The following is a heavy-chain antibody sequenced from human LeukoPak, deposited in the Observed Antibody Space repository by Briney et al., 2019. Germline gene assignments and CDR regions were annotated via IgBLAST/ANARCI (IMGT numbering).Heavy chain of an antibody. Sequence: PSETLSLTCTVSGGSVSSGSYYWSWIRQPPGKGLEWIGYIYYSGSTNYNPSLKSRVTISVDTSKNQFSLKLSSVTAADTAVYYCARADYFDWLFPEYYFDYWGQGTLVTVSS. CDR2: IYYSGST. J-gene: IGHJ4*02. D-gene: IGHD3-9*01. CDR3: ARADYFDWLFPEYYFDY. V-gene: IGHV4-61*01. CDR1: GGSVSSGSYY.